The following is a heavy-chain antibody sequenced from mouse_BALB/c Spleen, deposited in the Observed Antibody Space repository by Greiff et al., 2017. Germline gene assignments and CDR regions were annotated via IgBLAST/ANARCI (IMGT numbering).Heavy chain of an antibody. D-gene: IGHD1-1*01. CDR1: GYSITSDYA. V-gene: IGHV3-2*02. CDR2: ISYSGST. CDR3: ARSVITTVLDY. Sequence: DVQLQESGPGLVKPSQSLSLTCTVTGYSITSDYAWNWIRQFPGNKLEWMGYISYSGSTSYNPSLKSRISITRDTSKNQFFLQLNSVTTEDTATYYCARSVITTVLDYWGQGTTLTVSS. J-gene: IGHJ2*01.